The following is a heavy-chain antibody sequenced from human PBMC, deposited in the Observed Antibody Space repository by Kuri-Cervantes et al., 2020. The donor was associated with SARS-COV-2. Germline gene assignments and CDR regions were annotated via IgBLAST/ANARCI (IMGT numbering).Heavy chain of an antibody. CDR1: GYTFTSYG. J-gene: IGHJ6*02. D-gene: IGHD3-10*01. CDR2: ISAYNGNT. CDR3: AGSSIAPNYYYYGMDV. V-gene: IGHV1-18*04. Sequence: ASVKVSCKASGYTFTSYGISWVRQAPGQGLEWMGWISAYNGNTNYAQKLQGRVTMITDTSTSTAYMELRSLRSDDTAVYYCAGSSIAPNYYYYGMDVWGQGTTVTVSS.